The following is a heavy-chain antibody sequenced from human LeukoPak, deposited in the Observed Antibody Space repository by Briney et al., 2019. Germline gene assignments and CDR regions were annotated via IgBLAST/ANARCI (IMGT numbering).Heavy chain of an antibody. J-gene: IGHJ4*02. CDR3: ARDRMGATFFDY. D-gene: IGHD1-26*01. Sequence: SETLSLTCTVSGGSISSSNWWSWVRQPPGKGLEWIGEIYHSGSTNYNPSLKSRVTISVDKSKNQFSLKLSSVTAADTAVYYCARDRMGATFFDYWGQGTLVTVSS. V-gene: IGHV4-4*02. CDR2: IYHSGST. CDR1: GGSISSSNW.